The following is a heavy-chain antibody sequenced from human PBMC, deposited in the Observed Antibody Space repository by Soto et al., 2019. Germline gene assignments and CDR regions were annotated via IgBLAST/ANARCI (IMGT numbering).Heavy chain of an antibody. D-gene: IGHD2-15*01. V-gene: IGHV3-33*01. CDR3: ARSNTPVV. CDR2: IWYDGSNK. J-gene: IGHJ6*04. CDR1: GFTFSSYG. Sequence: QVQLVESGGGVVQPGRSLRLSCAASGFTFSSYGMHWVRQAPGKGLEWVADIWYDGSNKYYADSVKGRFTISRDNSKNTLYLQMNSLRAEDTAVYYCARSNTPVVWGKGTTVTVSS.